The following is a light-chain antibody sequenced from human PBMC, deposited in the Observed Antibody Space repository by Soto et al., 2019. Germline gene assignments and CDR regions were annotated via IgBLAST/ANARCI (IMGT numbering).Light chain of an antibody. V-gene: IGLV2-14*01. CDR2: EVS. J-gene: IGLJ1*01. Sequence: QSALTQPASVSGSPGQSITISCTGTNSDVGGYNYVSWYQQNPGKAPKLIIYEVSNRPSGISNRFSGSKSGNTASLTISGLQAEDEADYYCSSFTGSNTLGVFGTGTKVTV. CDR1: NSDVGGYNY. CDR3: SSFTGSNTLGV.